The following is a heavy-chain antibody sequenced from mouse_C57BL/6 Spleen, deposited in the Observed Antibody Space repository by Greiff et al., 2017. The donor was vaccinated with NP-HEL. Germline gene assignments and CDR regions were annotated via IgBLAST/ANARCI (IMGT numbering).Heavy chain of an antibody. CDR2: IYPGSGNT. D-gene: IGHD1-1*01. Sequence: QVQLKESGPELVKPGASVKISCKASGYSFTSYYIHWVKQRPGQGLEWIGWIYPGSGNTKYNEKFKGKATLTADTSSSTAYMQLSSLTSEDSAVYYCASPVVAGQDYFDYWGQGTTLTVSS. V-gene: IGHV1-66*01. CDR3: ASPVVAGQDYFDY. CDR1: GYSFTSYY. J-gene: IGHJ2*01.